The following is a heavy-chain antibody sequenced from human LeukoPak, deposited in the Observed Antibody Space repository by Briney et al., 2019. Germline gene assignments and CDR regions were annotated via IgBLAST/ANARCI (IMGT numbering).Heavy chain of an antibody. CDR2: IYYSGST. J-gene: IGHJ4*02. CDR3: ARRKSYDSSGSPGKASYYFDY. Sequence: SETMSLTWTVSGGSISSYYWRWVRQPPGKGLEWIGYIYYSGSTNYNPSLKRRVTISVATSKNQFSLKLSSVTAADTAVYYSARRKSYDSSGSPGKASYYFDYWGQGTLVTVSS. CDR1: GGSISSYY. D-gene: IGHD3-22*01. V-gene: IGHV4-59*12.